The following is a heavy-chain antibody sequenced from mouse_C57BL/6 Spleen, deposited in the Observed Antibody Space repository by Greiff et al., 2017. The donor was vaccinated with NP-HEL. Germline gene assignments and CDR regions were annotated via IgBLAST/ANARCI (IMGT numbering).Heavy chain of an antibody. CDR2: IYPGDGDT. J-gene: IGHJ4*01. CDR3: ARNDYPAYAMGC. CDR1: GYAFSSSW. V-gene: IGHV1-82*01. Sequence: VQLQESGPELVKPGASVKISCKASGYAFSSSWMNWVKQRPGKGLEWIGRIYPGDGDTNYNGKFKGKATLTADKSSSTAYMQLSSLTSEDSAVYFCARNDYPAYAMGCWGQGTSVTVSS. D-gene: IGHD2-4*01.